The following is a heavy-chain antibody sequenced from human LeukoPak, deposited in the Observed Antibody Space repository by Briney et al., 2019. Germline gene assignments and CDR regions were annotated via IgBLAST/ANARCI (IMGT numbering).Heavy chain of an antibody. J-gene: IGHJ4*02. CDR2: INGDGHII. D-gene: IGHD6-13*01. V-gene: IGHV3-74*01. Sequence: GGSPRLSCAASGFTFSNYWMHWVRQAPGKGLVWVSRINGDGHIISYADSVKGRFTISRDNSKNTLYLQMNSLRAEDTAVYYCARTGSSWYDYWGQGTLVTVSS. CDR3: ARTGSSWYDY. CDR1: GFTFSNYW.